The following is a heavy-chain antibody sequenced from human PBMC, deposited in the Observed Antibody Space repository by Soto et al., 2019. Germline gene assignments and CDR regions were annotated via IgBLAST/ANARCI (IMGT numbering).Heavy chain of an antibody. Sequence: ASVKVSCKVSGYTLTELSMHWVRQAPGKGLEWMGGFDPEDGETIYAQKFQGRVTMTEDTSTDTAYMELSSLRSEDTAVYYCATPIPGYDSFLGAFDIWGQGTMVTVSS. J-gene: IGHJ3*02. CDR3: ATPIPGYDSFLGAFDI. CDR2: FDPEDGET. CDR1: GYTLTELS. D-gene: IGHD5-12*01. V-gene: IGHV1-24*01.